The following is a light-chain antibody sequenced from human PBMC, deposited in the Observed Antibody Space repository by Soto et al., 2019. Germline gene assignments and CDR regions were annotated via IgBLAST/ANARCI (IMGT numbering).Light chain of an antibody. CDR1: QSVSSS. J-gene: IGKJ2*01. Sequence: EIVLTQSPATLSLSPGDRVTLSCRASQSVSSSLAWYQQKSGQAPGLLVYDASKRATGIPARFSGSGSGTDFTLTISSLEPEDSAVYYCQQGSAWPYTFGQGTKLEIK. CDR3: QQGSAWPYT. CDR2: DAS. V-gene: IGKV3-11*01.